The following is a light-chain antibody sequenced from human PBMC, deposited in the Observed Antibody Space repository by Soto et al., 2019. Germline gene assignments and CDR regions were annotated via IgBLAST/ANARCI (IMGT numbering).Light chain of an antibody. CDR2: GAS. Sequence: EIVMTQSPATLSVSPGERATLSCRASQSVSSNLAWYQQKPGQAPRLLIYGASTRATGIPARFSGSGSGTEFPLPISRLQSEDFAVYYCQQYNNWPPITFVPGTKVDIK. CDR3: QQYNNWPPIT. J-gene: IGKJ3*01. CDR1: QSVSSN. V-gene: IGKV3-15*01.